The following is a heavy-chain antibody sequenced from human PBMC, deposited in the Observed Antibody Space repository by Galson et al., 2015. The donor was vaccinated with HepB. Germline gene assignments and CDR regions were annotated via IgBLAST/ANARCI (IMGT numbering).Heavy chain of an antibody. J-gene: IGHJ5*02. CDR2: IKSKTDGGTT. CDR1: GFTFSNAW. Sequence: SLRLSCAASGFTFSNAWMSWVRQAPEEGLEWVGRIKSKTDGGTTDYAAPVKGRFTISRDDSKNTLYLQMNSLKTEDTAVYCCTTDLGGYYCDSSGLFDPWGQGTLVTVSS. D-gene: IGHD3-22*01. V-gene: IGHV3-15*01. CDR3: TTDLGGYYCDSSGLFDP.